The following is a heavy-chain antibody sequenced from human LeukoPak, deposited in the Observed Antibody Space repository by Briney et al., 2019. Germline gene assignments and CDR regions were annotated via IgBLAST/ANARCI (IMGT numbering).Heavy chain of an antibody. V-gene: IGHV3-7*01. Sequence: GGSLRLSCVASGFAFSSYWMSWFRQAPGKGLEWVANIKQDGGEKYYVDSVKGRFTISRDNAKNSLLLQMNSLRVEHTAVYYCARLGGSYYTYWGQGTLVTVSS. CDR2: IKQDGGEK. J-gene: IGHJ4*02. D-gene: IGHD1-26*01. CDR3: ARLGGSYYTY. CDR1: GFAFSSYW.